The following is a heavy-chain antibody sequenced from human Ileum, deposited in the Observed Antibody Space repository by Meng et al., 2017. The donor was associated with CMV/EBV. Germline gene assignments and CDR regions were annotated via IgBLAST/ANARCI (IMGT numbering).Heavy chain of an antibody. V-gene: IGHV4-34*01. D-gene: IGHD1-26*01. CDR2: INHSGST. Sequence: LPLTCAVYGGSFSGYYWSWIRQPPGKGLEWIGEINHSGSTNYNPSLKSRVTISVDTSKNQFSLKLSSVTAADTAVYYCARVGGSYSSWGQGTLVTVSS. CDR1: GGSFSGYY. J-gene: IGHJ5*02. CDR3: ARVGGSYSS.